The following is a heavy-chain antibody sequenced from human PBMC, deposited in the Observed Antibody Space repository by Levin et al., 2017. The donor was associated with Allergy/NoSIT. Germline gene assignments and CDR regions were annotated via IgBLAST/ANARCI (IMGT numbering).Heavy chain of an antibody. CDR1: GGSFSGYY. Sequence: SETLSLTCAVYGGSFSGYYWSWIRQPPGKGLEWIGEINHSGNANYNPSLKSRVTISVDTSKNQFSLKLSSVTAADTAIYYCARGNYYDSSGYYPTWGQGTLVTVSS. CDR2: INHSGNA. V-gene: IGHV4-34*01. D-gene: IGHD3-22*01. J-gene: IGHJ5*02. CDR3: ARGNYYDSSGYYPT.